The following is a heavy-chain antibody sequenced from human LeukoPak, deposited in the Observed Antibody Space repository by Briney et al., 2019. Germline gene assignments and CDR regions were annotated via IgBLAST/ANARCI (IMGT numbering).Heavy chain of an antibody. CDR3: ARAFLSNWFDP. V-gene: IGHV1-2*02. CDR2: INPNSGDT. CDR1: GYTFTGYY. J-gene: IGHJ5*02. Sequence: GASVKVSCKASGYTFTGYYMHWVRQAPGQGLEWMGWINPNSGDTKYAQKFQGRVTMTRDTSISTAYMELSRLISDDTAVYYCARAFLSNWFDPWGQGTLVTVSP. D-gene: IGHD2-21*01.